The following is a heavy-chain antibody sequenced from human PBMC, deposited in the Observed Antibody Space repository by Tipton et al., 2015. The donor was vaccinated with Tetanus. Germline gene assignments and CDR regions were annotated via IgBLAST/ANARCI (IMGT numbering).Heavy chain of an antibody. J-gene: IGHJ5*02. CDR3: AAESARGNNWFDP. Sequence: TLSLTCTVSGGSINTGDFLWTWIRQHPRTGLEWIGYISNRGNSYSNPSLKGRVSLSVDKSASQFSLRLTSVTSADSAVYYCAAESARGNNWFDPWDQGVLVNVSS. V-gene: IGHV4-31*03. CDR1: GGSINTGDFL. CDR2: ISNRGNS.